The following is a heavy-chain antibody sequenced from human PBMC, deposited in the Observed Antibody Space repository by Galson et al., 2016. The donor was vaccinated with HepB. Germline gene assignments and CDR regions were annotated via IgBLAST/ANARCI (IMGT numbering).Heavy chain of an antibody. CDR2: IDWDDDK. CDR1: GFSLSTSGMC. Sequence: PALVKPTQTLTLTCTFSGFSLSTSGMCVSWIRQPPGKALEWLALIDWDDDKYYSTSLKTRLTISKDTSKNQVVLTMTNMDPMATATYYWARSISSGWVYYFDSWAQGTLATVSS. D-gene: IGHD6-19*01. V-gene: IGHV2-70*01. CDR3: ARSISSGWVYYFDS. J-gene: IGHJ4*02.